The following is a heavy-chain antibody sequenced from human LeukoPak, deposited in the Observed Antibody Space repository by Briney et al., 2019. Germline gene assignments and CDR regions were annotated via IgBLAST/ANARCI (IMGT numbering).Heavy chain of an antibody. CDR2: IIPIFGTA. V-gene: IGHV1-69*13. J-gene: IGHJ5*02. CDR1: GGTLSRYA. CDR3: ARDVRHRYCSSTSCYRGWFDP. Sequence: SVKVSCKAPGGTLSRYAISWVRQAPGQGLEWMGGIIPIFGTANYAQKFQGRVTITADESTSTAYMELSSLRSEDTAVYYCARDVRHRYCSSTSCYRGWFDPWGQGTLVTVSS. D-gene: IGHD2-2*01.